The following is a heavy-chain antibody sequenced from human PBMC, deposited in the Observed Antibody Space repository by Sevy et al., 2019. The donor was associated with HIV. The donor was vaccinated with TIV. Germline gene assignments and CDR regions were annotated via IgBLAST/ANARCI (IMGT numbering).Heavy chain of an antibody. CDR1: GYTLTELS. Sequence: ASVKVSCKVSGYTLTELSVHWVRQAPGKGLEWMATFDPEDAEKIYAQKFQGRVTMTEDTSTDTAYMELSSLRSEDTAVYYCATTKDYYDSSGYPFDYWGQGTLVTVSS. D-gene: IGHD3-22*01. CDR2: FDPEDAEK. CDR3: ATTKDYYDSSGYPFDY. V-gene: IGHV1-24*01. J-gene: IGHJ4*02.